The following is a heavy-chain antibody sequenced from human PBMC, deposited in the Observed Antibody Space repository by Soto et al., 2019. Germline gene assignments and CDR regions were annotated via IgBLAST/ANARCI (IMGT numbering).Heavy chain of an antibody. CDR2: IKQNGDEK. J-gene: IGHJ4*02. CDR3: ARETGTLDY. V-gene: IGHV3-7*01. CDR1: GFTFRSYW. D-gene: IGHD7-27*01. Sequence: GSLRLSCAASGFTFRSYWVNWVRQAPGKGLQWVANIKQNGDEKYYVDSVKGRFTISRDNAKNSLYLQMTSLRAEDTAVYYCARETGTLDYWGQGTLVTVS.